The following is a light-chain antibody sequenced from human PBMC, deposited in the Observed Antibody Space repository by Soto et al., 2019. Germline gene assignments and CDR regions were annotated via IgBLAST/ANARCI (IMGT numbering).Light chain of an antibody. CDR2: AAS. J-gene: IGKJ2*01. V-gene: IGKV1-39*01. Sequence: DIQMTQSPSSLSASVGDRVTITCRASHNINNYLNWYQQKAGKAPRLLIYAASNLPSGVPSRFSGTESGTEFTLSISSLQPEDFATYYCQQSSTTPYTFGQGTILEIK. CDR3: QQSSTTPYT. CDR1: HNINNY.